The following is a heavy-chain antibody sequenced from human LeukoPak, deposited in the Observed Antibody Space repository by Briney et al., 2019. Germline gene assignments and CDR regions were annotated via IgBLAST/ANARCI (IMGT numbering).Heavy chain of an antibody. J-gene: IGHJ4*02. CDR2: VRVNGRST. CDR1: GFTFSSYA. D-gene: IGHD2-21*01. Sequence: GGSLRLSCAASGFTFSSYAMSWVRQAPGKGLEWVSTVRVNGRSTYYVDSVKGRFTISRDNSKNTLYLQMNSLRAEDTALYYCAKPGEASNYYFDYWGQGALVTVSS. V-gene: IGHV3-23*01. CDR3: AKPGEASNYYFDY.